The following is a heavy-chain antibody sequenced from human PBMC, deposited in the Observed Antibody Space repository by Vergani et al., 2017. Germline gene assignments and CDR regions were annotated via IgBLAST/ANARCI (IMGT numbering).Heavy chain of an antibody. CDR2: IIPILGIA. Sequence: QVQLVQSGAEVKKPGSSVKVSCKASGGTFSSYTISWVRQAPGQGLEWMGRIIPILGIANYAQKFQGRVTMTTDTSTSTAYMELRSLRSDDTAVYYCAREVQSPWVRGVLNWFDPWGQGTLVTVSS. CDR3: AREVQSPWVRGVLNWFDP. V-gene: IGHV1-69*08. CDR1: GGTFSSYT. D-gene: IGHD3-10*01. J-gene: IGHJ5*02.